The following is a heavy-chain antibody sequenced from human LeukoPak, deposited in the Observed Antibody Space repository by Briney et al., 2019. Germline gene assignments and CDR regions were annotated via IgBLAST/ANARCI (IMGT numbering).Heavy chain of an antibody. CDR3: ARTYDSTAYHF. CDR2: IYHSRLT. Sequence: KPSETLSLTCSVSGGSASSTYWNGIGPTPDRGLEWIAYIYHSRLTRYNPSLKSRVTISMDTSKNQISLKVASVTAADTGFYYCARTYDSTAYHFWGHGTQVTVSS. V-gene: IGHV4-59*08. J-gene: IGHJ4*01. D-gene: IGHD3-22*01. CDR1: GGSASSTY.